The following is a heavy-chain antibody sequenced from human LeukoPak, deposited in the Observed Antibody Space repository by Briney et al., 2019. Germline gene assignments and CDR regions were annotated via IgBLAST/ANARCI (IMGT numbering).Heavy chain of an antibody. CDR1: GFTFSSYA. CDR3: ARGSTYYDSSGQVPFDY. Sequence: GGSLRLSCAASGFTFSSYAMSWVRQAPGKGLEWGSYISGSSSTIYYADSVKGRFTISRDNGENTLYLQMNSLRAEDTAVYYCARGSTYYDSSGQVPFDYWGQGTLVTVSS. J-gene: IGHJ4*02. V-gene: IGHV3-48*01. D-gene: IGHD3-22*01. CDR2: ISGSSSTI.